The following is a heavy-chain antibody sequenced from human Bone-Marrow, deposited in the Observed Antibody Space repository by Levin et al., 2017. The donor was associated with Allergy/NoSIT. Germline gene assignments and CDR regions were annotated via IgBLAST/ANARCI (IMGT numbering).Heavy chain of an antibody. CDR1: GFTFTDYA. V-gene: IGHV3-23*05. CDR3: AKGTRSYIGALGEAGLTFDS. J-gene: IGHJ4*02. Sequence: AGESLKISCGASGFTFTDYAMSWVRQAPGRGLEWVAGIDNSGIHTSYGDSVRGRFSISRDDSRSTLDLQLNTLRADDTAIYYCAKGTRSYIGALGEAGLTFDSWGQGTLVTVSS. D-gene: IGHD5-12*01. CDR2: IDNSGIHT.